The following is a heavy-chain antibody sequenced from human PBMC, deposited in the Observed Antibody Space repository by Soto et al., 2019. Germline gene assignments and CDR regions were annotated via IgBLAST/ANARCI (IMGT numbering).Heavy chain of an antibody. CDR3: ARDQYQAAAVPFV. D-gene: IGHD6-13*01. CDR1: GGTFGSHA. J-gene: IGHJ6*02. Sequence: SVKVSCKASGGTFGSHAISWVRQAPGQGLEWMGGIIPILGTANYAQKFQGRVTITADESTSTAYMELSSLRSEDTVVYYCARDQYQAAAVPFVWGQGTTVTVSS. CDR2: IIPILGTA. V-gene: IGHV1-69*13.